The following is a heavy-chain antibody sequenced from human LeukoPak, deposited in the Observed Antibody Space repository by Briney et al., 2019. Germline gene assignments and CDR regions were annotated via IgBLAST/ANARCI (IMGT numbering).Heavy chain of an antibody. D-gene: IGHD3-9*01. CDR1: GFTFSSYA. CDR2: ISGSGGST. J-gene: IGHJ5*02. CDR3: AKEMRPYDILTGYFPT. V-gene: IGHV3-23*01. Sequence: GGSLRLSCAASGFTFSSYAMGWVRQAPGKGREWVSAISGSGGSTYYADSVKGRFTISRDNSKNTLYLQMNSLRAEDTAVYYCAKEMRPYDILTGYFPTWGQGTLVTVSS.